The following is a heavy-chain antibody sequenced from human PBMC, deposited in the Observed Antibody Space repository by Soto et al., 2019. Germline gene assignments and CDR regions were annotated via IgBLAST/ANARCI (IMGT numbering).Heavy chain of an antibody. CDR1: GGTFSSYA. J-gene: IGHJ4*02. Sequence: SVKVSCKASGGTFSSYAISWVRQAPGQGLEWMGGIIPIFGTANYAQKFQGRVTITADESTSTAYMELSSLRSEDTAVYYCARGQSDYYDSSGYLYYFDYWGQGTLVTVSS. V-gene: IGHV1-69*13. CDR3: ARGQSDYYDSSGYLYYFDY. CDR2: IIPIFGTA. D-gene: IGHD3-22*01.